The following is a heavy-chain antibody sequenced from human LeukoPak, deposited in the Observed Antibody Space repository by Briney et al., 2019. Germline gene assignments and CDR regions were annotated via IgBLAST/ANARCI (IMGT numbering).Heavy chain of an antibody. CDR3: AKDIGESSHYYGTDV. CDR1: GFTFDDYA. Sequence: PGGSLRLSCAASGFTFDDYAMHWVRQAPGKGLEWVSGISWNSGSIDYADSVKGRFTISRDNAKNSLYLQMNSLRAEDTALYYCAKDIGESSHYYGTDVWGQGTTVTVSS. D-gene: IGHD3-10*01. V-gene: IGHV3-9*01. J-gene: IGHJ6*02. CDR2: ISWNSGSI.